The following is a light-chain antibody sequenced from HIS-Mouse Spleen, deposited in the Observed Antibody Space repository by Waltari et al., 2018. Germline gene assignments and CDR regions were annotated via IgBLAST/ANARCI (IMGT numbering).Light chain of an antibody. V-gene: IGKV3-20*01. CDR1: QSVSSSY. CDR2: GAS. J-gene: IGKJ1*01. CDR3: QQYGSSPPT. Sequence: EIVLTQSSGTLSLSPGERATLSCRASQSVSSSYLAWYQQKPGQAPRLLIYGASSRATGIPDRFSGSGSGTDFTLTISRLEPEDFAVYYCQQYGSSPPTFGHGTKVEIK.